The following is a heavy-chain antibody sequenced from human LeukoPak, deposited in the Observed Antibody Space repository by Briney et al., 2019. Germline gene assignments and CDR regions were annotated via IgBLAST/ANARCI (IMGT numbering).Heavy chain of an antibody. V-gene: IGHV4-4*02. CDR3: ARRASRENYFDY. J-gene: IGHJ4*02. CDR1: GGSISSNNW. CDR2: IYHSGNT. Sequence: SGTLSLTCAVSGGSISSNNWWSWVRQPPGKGLEWIGEIYHSGNTNYNPSLRSRVTISVDTSTNQFSLKLSSVTATDTAVYSCARRASRENYFDYWGQGILVTVSS. D-gene: IGHD5-24*01.